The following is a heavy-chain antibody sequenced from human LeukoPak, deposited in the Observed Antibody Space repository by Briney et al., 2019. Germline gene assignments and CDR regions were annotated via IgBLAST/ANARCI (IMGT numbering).Heavy chain of an antibody. D-gene: IGHD4-17*01. J-gene: IGHJ4*02. CDR2: IYSGGNT. CDR3: ARRAGEYSHPYDY. CDR1: GFTVSSNS. V-gene: IGHV3-53*01. Sequence: GSLRLSCTVSGFTVSSNSMSWVRQAPGKGLEWVSFIYSGGNTHYSDSVKGRFTISRDNSKNTLYLQMNTLRAEDTAVYYCARRAGEYSHPYDYWGQGTLVTVSS.